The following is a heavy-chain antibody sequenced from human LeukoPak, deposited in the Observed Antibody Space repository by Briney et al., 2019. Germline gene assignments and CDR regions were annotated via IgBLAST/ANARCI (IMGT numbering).Heavy chain of an antibody. CDR3: AKDHITMIHLGY. D-gene: IGHD3-22*01. CDR2: IRYDGSNK. Sequence: GGSLRLSCAASGFTFSSYGMHWVRQAPGKGLEWVAFIRYDGSNKYYADSVKGRFTISRDNSKNTLYLQMNSLRAEDTAVYYCAKDHITMIHLGYWGQGTPVTVSS. V-gene: IGHV3-30*02. CDR1: GFTFSSYG. J-gene: IGHJ4*02.